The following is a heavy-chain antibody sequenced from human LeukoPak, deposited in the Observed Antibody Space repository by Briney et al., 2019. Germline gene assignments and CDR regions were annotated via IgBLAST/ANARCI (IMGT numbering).Heavy chain of an antibody. Sequence: GASVKGSCKASGYTFTNYGISWVRQAPGQGLEWMGWINTYNGNTNYAQKFQGRVTMTTETSTSTAYMELRSLRSDDTAVYYCARVVLDHYYDSSGYLGTLDYWGQGTLVTVSS. CDR1: GYTFTNYG. CDR3: ARVVLDHYYDSSGYLGTLDY. D-gene: IGHD3-22*01. V-gene: IGHV1-18*01. CDR2: INTYNGNT. J-gene: IGHJ4*02.